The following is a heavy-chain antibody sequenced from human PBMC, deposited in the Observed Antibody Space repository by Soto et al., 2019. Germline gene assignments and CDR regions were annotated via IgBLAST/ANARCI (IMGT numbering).Heavy chain of an antibody. CDR2: ICPGDSDT. CDR3: ARVEWELPHYYFYYGMDV. Sequence: GESLNISCKGSGYSFTSYCIGWVRQMPGKGLEWMGIICPGDSDTRYSPSFQGQVTISADKSISTAYLQWSSLKASDTAMYYCARVEWELPHYYFYYGMDVWGQGTAVTVSS. V-gene: IGHV5-51*01. J-gene: IGHJ6*02. D-gene: IGHD1-26*01. CDR1: GYSFTSYC.